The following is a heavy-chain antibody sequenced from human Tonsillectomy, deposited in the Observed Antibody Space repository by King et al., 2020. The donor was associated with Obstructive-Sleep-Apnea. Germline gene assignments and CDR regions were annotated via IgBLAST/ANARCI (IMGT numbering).Heavy chain of an antibody. Sequence: VPLVESGGSLVQPGGSLRLSCAASGFSFSSYNMNWVRQAPGKGLEWVSYISSSSSTIFYAESVKGRFTISRDNVKNSLHLQMKSLRAEDTAVYYCARGAAVTDWYFDLWGRGTLVTVSS. CDR2: ISSSSSTI. CDR3: ARGAAVTDWYFDL. D-gene: IGHD4-23*01. J-gene: IGHJ2*01. V-gene: IGHV3-48*01. CDR1: GFSFSSYN.